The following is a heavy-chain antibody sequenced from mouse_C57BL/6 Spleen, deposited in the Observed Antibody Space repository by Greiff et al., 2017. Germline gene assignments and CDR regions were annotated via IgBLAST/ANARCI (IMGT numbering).Heavy chain of an antibody. CDR1: GYSITSGYY. D-gene: IGHD4-1*01. Sequence: EVHLVESGPGLVKPSQSLSLTCSVTGYSITSGYYWNWIRQFPGNKLEWMGYISNDGSNNYNPSLKNRISITRDTSKTQFFLKLNSVTTEDTATYYCARGLGDCFAYWGQGTPLTVSA. CDR3: ARGLGDCFAY. CDR2: ISNDGSN. J-gene: IGHJ2*01. V-gene: IGHV3-6*01.